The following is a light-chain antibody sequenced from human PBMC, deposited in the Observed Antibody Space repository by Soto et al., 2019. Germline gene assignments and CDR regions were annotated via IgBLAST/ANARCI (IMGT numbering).Light chain of an antibody. CDR3: SSYTSATTPL. CDR2: GVT. V-gene: IGLV2-14*01. CDR1: SSDVGGYDF. J-gene: IGLJ2*01. Sequence: QSVLTQPASVSGSPGQTITISCTGTSSDVGGYDFVSWYQVRPGKAPKLLIYGVTHRPSGVSYRFSGSKSGNTASLTLSGLLAEDEADYFCSSYTSATTPLFGGGTKVTVL.